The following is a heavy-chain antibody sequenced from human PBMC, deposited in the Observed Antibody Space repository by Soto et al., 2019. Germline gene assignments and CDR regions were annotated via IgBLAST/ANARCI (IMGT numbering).Heavy chain of an antibody. J-gene: IGHJ5*02. CDR3: ARLGTWCSGGSCYPNWFDP. V-gene: IGHV4-39*01. CDR2: IYYSGNT. Sequence: SETLSLTCTVSGGSISSSVSYWGWIRQPPGKGLEWIGSIYYSGNTYYYPSLKSRVTISVDTSKNQFSLKLSSVTAADTAVYYCARLGTWCSGGSCYPNWFDPWGQGTLVTVSS. CDR1: GGSISSSVSY. D-gene: IGHD2-15*01.